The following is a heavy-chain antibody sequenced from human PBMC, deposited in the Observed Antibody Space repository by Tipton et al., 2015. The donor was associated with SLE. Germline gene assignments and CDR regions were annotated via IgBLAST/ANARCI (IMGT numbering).Heavy chain of an antibody. D-gene: IGHD4-17*01. V-gene: IGHV4-38-2*02. Sequence: TLSLTCSVSGYSISSGYFWGWVRQPPGKGLEWVGTMYHSGTTYYNPSLKNRVTVSVDTSKNLFSLKLSSVTAADTAMYYCARHDYSDYESPETSFLDYWGQGALVTVSS. CDR1: GYSISSGYF. CDR3: ARHDYSDYESPETSFLDY. J-gene: IGHJ4*02. CDR2: MYHSGTT.